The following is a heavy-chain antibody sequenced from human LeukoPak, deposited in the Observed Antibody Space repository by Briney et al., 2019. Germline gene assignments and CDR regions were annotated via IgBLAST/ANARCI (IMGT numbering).Heavy chain of an antibody. CDR3: ARGDSGYERSFDY. V-gene: IGHV4-61*02. Sequence: SQTLSLTCTVSGGSISSGSYYWSWIRQPAGEGLEWIGRIYTSGSTNYDPSLKSRVTISVDTSKNQFSLKLSSVTAADTAVYYCARGDSGYERSFDYWGQGTLVTVSS. CDR2: IYTSGST. J-gene: IGHJ4*02. CDR1: GGSISSGSYY. D-gene: IGHD5-12*01.